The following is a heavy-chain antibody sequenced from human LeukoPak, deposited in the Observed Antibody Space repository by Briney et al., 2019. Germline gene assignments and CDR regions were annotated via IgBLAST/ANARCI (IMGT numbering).Heavy chain of an antibody. CDR3: AKILPDTVTADY. Sequence: PGRSLRLSCAASGFTFAIYAMHWVRQAPGKGLEWVAVISYDGSNKYYADSVKGRFTISRDNSKNTLYLQMNSLRAEDTAVYYCAKILPDTVTADYWGQGTLVTVSS. CDR2: ISYDGSNK. V-gene: IGHV3-30*18. CDR1: GFTFAIYA. J-gene: IGHJ4*02. D-gene: IGHD4-11*01.